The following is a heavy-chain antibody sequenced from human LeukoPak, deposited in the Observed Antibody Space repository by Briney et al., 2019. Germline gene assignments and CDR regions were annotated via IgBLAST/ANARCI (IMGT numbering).Heavy chain of an antibody. Sequence: PGTSLRLSCAASGFTFSSYGMHWVRQAPGKGLERVALIWYEGNTKKYADSVKGRITISRDNSKNTLYLEMNSLRAEDTAVYYCARGWGSSVYASAFDIWGQGTMVTISS. J-gene: IGHJ3*02. CDR3: ARGWGSSVYASAFDI. D-gene: IGHD3-22*01. V-gene: IGHV3-33*01. CDR2: IWYEGNTK. CDR1: GFTFSSYG.